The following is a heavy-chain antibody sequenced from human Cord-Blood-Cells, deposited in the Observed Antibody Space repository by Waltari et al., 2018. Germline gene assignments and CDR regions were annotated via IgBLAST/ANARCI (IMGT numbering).Heavy chain of an antibody. CDR1: GYTFTSYA. CDR3: ARDKVRGGSYNWFDP. J-gene: IGHJ5*02. V-gene: IGHV1-3*01. D-gene: IGHD1-26*01. Sequence: QVQLVQSGAEVKKPGASVKVSCKASGYTFTSYAMHWARQAPGQRLEWMGWINAGNGNTKYSQKFQGRVTITRDTSANTAYMELSSLRSEDTAVYYCARDKVRGGSYNWFDPWGQGTLVTVSS. CDR2: INAGNGNT.